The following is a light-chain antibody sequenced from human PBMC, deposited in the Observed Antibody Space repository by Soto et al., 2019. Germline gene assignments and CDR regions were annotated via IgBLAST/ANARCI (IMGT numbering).Light chain of an antibody. Sequence: QSVLTQPPSVSAAPGQKVTISYSGSSSNIGNNFVSWYQQLPGTAPKLLIYDNNKRPSGIPDRFSGSKSGTSATLGITGLQSGDEADYYCATWESSLSIGVFGGGTQLTVL. CDR2: DNN. V-gene: IGLV1-51*01. CDR3: ATWESSLSIGV. J-gene: IGLJ2*01. CDR1: SSNIGNNF.